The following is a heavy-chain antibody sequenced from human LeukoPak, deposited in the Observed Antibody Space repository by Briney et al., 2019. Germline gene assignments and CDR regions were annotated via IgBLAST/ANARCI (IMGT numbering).Heavy chain of an antibody. Sequence: PGGSLRLSCAASGFTFSSYAMSWVRQAPGKGLEWVSAISGSGGSTYYADSVKGRFTISRDNSKNTPYLQMNSLRAEDTAVYYCAKDPYSSSWTHYFDYWGQGTLVTVSS. CDR3: AKDPYSSSWTHYFDY. V-gene: IGHV3-23*01. J-gene: IGHJ4*02. D-gene: IGHD6-13*01. CDR2: ISGSGGST. CDR1: GFTFSSYA.